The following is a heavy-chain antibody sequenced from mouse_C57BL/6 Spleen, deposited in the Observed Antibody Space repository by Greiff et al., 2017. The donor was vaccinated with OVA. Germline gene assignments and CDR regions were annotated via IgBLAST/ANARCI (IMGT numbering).Heavy chain of an antibody. Sequence: QVQLKQSGAELARPGASVKLSCKASGYTFTSYGISWVKQRTGQGLEWIGEIYPRSGNTYYNEKFKGKATLTADKSSSTAYMELRSLTSEDSAVYYCARREGYAWFAYWGQGTLVTVSA. CDR1: GYTFTSYG. D-gene: IGHD3-1*01. CDR3: ARREGYAWFAY. CDR2: IYPRSGNT. V-gene: IGHV1-81*01. J-gene: IGHJ3*01.